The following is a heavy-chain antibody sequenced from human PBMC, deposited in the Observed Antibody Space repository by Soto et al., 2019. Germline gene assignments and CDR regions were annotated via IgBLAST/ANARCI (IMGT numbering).Heavy chain of an antibody. CDR2: ISARNGNT. D-gene: IGHD1-1*01. V-gene: IGHV1-18*01. CDR3: ARGRYGDY. J-gene: IGHJ4*02. Sequence: QVHLVQSGAEVKKPGASVKVSCKASGYTFTSYGITWVRQAPGQGLEWMGWISARNGNTDYAQKFQGRVIVTRDTSTSTAYMELRSLRSDDTAVYYCARGRYGDYWGQGALVTVSS. CDR1: GYTFTSYG.